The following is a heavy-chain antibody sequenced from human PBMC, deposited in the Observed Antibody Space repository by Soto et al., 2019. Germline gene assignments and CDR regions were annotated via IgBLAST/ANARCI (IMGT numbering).Heavy chain of an antibody. V-gene: IGHV1-8*02. CDR2: MNPNSGNT. CDR3: ARVEDDYSNYGESFDY. D-gene: IGHD4-4*01. J-gene: IGHJ4*02. Sequence: GASVKVSCKASGYTFTGYYMHWVRQATGQGLEWMGWMNPNSGNTGYAQKFQGRVTMTRNTSISTAYMELSSLRSEDTAVYYCARVEDDYSNYGESFDYWGQGTLVTVSS. CDR1: GYTFTGYY.